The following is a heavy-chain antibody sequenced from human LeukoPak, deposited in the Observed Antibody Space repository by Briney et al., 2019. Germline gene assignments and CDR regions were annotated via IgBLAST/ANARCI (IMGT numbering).Heavy chain of an antibody. V-gene: IGHV4-34*01. CDR2: INHSGST. CDR3: ARGRITTFGVVTPGMDV. D-gene: IGHD3-3*01. J-gene: IGHJ6*02. CDR1: GGSFSGYY. Sequence: PSETLSLTCAVYGGSFSGYYWSWIRQPPGKGLEWIGEINHSGSTNYNPSLKSRVTISVDTSKEQFSLKLSSVTAADTAVYYCARGRITTFGVVTPGMDVWGQGTTVTVSS.